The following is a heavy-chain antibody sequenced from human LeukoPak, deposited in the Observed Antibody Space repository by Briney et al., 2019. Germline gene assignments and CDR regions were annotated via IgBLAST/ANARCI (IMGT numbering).Heavy chain of an antibody. V-gene: IGHV4-59*01. CDR2: IYFSGHT. Sequence: SETLSLTCTVSGTSINDYYWSWIRQPPGKRLEWIGYIYFSGHTNYSPPLKSRVTMSLDAPRDHFSLQLNSVTAADTAVYYCARGHGYSGHALAYWGQGILVTVPS. CDR1: GTSINDYY. J-gene: IGHJ4*02. D-gene: IGHD5-12*01. CDR3: ARGHGYSGHALAY.